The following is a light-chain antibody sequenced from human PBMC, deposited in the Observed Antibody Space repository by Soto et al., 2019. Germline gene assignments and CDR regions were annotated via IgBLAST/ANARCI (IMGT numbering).Light chain of an antibody. J-gene: IGKJ2*01. Sequence: VLTQSPATLSVSPGERATLSCRASQGVSSLLAWYQQKPRQAPRLLIYDTSTRATGVPARFSGSGYGTDFTLTISSLQSEDFAIYYCQQYNTWPYTFGQGTKLEIK. CDR2: DTS. V-gene: IGKV3-15*01. CDR3: QQYNTWPYT. CDR1: QGVSSL.